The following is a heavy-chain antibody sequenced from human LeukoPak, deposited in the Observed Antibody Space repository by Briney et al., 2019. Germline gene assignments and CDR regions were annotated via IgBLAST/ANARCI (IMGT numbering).Heavy chain of an antibody. V-gene: IGHV3-49*03. CDR1: GFTFGDYA. D-gene: IGHD3-9*01. CDR3: TREYFDWLFLDY. CDR2: IRSKAYGGTT. Sequence: GRSLRLSCTASGFTFGDYAMSWFRQAPEKGLEWVGFIRSKAYGGTTEYAASVKGRFTISRDDSKSIAYLQMNSLKTEDTAVYYCTREYFDWLFLDYWGQGTLVTVSS. J-gene: IGHJ4*02.